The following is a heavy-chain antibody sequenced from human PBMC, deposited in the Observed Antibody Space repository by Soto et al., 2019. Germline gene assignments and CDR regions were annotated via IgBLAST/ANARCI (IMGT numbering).Heavy chain of an antibody. CDR1: GGTFSSYA. Sequence: ASVKVSCKASGGTFSSYAISWVRQAPGQGLERMGGIIPIFGTANYAQKFQGRVTITADESTSTAYMELSSLRSEDTAVYYCARVLGWQLVLYWFDPWGQGTLVTVSS. D-gene: IGHD6-13*01. CDR2: IIPIFGTA. J-gene: IGHJ5*02. V-gene: IGHV1-69*13. CDR3: ARVLGWQLVLYWFDP.